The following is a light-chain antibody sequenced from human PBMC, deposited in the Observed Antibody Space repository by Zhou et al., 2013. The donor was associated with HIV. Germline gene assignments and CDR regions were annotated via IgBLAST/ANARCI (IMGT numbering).Light chain of an antibody. V-gene: IGKV3-15*01. Sequence: EIVMTQSPATLSVSPGERATLSCRASQSVSSNLAWYQQKPGQAPRLLIYGASTQGHWYPSQVQCSGSGTEFTLTISRLEPEDFAVYYCQQSRTFGP. CDR3: QQSRT. CDR2: GAS. J-gene: IGKJ3*01. CDR1: QSVSSN.